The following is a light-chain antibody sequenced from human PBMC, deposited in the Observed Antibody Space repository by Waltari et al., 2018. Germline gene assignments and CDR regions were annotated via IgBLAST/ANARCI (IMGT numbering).Light chain of an antibody. CDR2: AAS. J-gene: IGKJ1*01. CDR1: QSISSY. Sequence: DIQMTQSPSSLSASVGDRVTITCRASQSISSYLNWYQQKPGKAPQLLIYAASSLPSGVPSRFSGSGSVTDFTLTISSLQPEDFATYYCQQSYSTPRTFGQGTKVEIK. V-gene: IGKV1-39*01. CDR3: QQSYSTPRT.